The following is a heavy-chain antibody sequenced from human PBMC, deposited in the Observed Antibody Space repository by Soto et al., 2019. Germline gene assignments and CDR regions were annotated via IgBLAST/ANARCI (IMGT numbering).Heavy chain of an antibody. V-gene: IGHV4-59*12. CDR2: IYYSGST. CDR3: ARAHYGDYGYGMDV. J-gene: IGHJ6*02. Sequence: SETLSLTCTVSGGSISSYYWSLLRQPPGKGLEWIGYIYYSGSTNYNPSLKSRVTISVDTSKNQFSLKLSSVTAADTAVYYCARAHYGDYGYGMDVWGQGTTVTVSS. D-gene: IGHD4-17*01. CDR1: GGSISSYY.